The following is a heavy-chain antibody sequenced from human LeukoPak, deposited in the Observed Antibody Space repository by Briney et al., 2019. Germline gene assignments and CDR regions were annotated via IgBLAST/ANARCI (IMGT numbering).Heavy chain of an antibody. CDR3: ARDRIQLWLRSRDYMDV. J-gene: IGHJ6*03. D-gene: IGHD5-18*01. V-gene: IGHV4-34*01. Sequence: SGTLSLTRAGYVGFFRGYFWSGIRQPPGKGVEGIGDIYHSGCTYYIPSLKSRVTISVDPSKNQFSLKLSSVTAADTAVYYCARDRIQLWLRSRDYMDVGGKGTTVTVSS. CDR1: VGFFRGYF. CDR2: IYHSGCT.